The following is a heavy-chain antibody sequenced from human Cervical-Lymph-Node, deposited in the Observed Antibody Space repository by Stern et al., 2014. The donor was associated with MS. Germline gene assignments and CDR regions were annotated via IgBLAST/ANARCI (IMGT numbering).Heavy chain of an antibody. D-gene: IGHD2-2*01. V-gene: IGHV1-2*02. CDR3: ARVPRRTSTRTSMFYFDF. J-gene: IGHJ4*02. CDR2: INPNSGGT. Sequence: QMQLVQSGTEVKKPGASVKVSCKASGYIVTDYYMHWVRQAPGQGLEWMGVINPNSGGTNDAQKFQGRVTMTRDTSINTVYMELSRLKSDDTAVYYCARVPRRTSTRTSMFYFDFWGQGTLVTVSS. CDR1: GYIVTDYY.